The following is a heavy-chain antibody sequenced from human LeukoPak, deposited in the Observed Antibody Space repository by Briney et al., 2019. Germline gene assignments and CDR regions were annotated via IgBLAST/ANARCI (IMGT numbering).Heavy chain of an antibody. CDR2: INPNSGGT. Sequence: GASVKVSCKASGYTFTGYYMHWVRQAPGQGLEWMGRINPNSGGTNYAQKCQGRVTMTRDTSISTAYRELSRLRSDDTAVYYCARDRVKSITIFAGFDPWGQGTLVTVSS. CDR3: ARDRVKSITIFAGFDP. J-gene: IGHJ5*02. CDR1: GYTFTGYY. D-gene: IGHD3-3*01. V-gene: IGHV1-2*06.